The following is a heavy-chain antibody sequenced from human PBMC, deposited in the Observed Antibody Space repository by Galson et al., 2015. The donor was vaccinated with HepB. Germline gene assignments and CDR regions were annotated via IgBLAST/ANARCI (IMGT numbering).Heavy chain of an antibody. J-gene: IGHJ4*02. D-gene: IGHD1-26*01. V-gene: IGHV1-69*13. Sequence: SVKVSCKASGGTFSSYAISWVRQAPGQGLEWMGGIIPIFGTANYAQKFQGRVTITADESTSTAYMELSSLRSEDTAVYYCARHVGVGAIQYIGYWGQGTLVTVSS. CDR3: ARHVGVGAIQYIGY. CDR2: IIPIFGTA. CDR1: GGTFSSYA.